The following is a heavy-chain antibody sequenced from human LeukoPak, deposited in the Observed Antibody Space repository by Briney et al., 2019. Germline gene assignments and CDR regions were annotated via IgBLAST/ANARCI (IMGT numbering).Heavy chain of an antibody. D-gene: IGHD3-22*01. V-gene: IGHV3-7*01. CDR3: ARVTPYYDSSGYYYGPQYYFDY. Sequence: PGGSLRLSCAASGFTFSSYWMSWVRQAPGKGLEWVANIKQDGSEKYYVDSVKGRFTISRDNAKNSLYLQMNSLRAEDTAVYYCARVTPYYDSSGYYYGPQYYFDYWGQGTLVTVSS. J-gene: IGHJ4*02. CDR1: GFTFSSYW. CDR2: IKQDGSEK.